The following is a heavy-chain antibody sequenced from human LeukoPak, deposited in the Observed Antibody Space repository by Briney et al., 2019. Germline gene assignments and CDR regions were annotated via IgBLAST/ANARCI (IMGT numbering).Heavy chain of an antibody. Sequence: SETLSLTCTVSGGSVSGYYWSWIRQPPGKGLEWIGEINHSGSTNYNPSLKSRVTISVDTSKNQFSLKLSSVTAADTAVYYCAGNYGDRDYWGQGTLVTVSS. V-gene: IGHV4-34*01. CDR2: INHSGST. J-gene: IGHJ4*02. CDR1: GGSVSGYY. CDR3: AGNYGDRDY. D-gene: IGHD4-17*01.